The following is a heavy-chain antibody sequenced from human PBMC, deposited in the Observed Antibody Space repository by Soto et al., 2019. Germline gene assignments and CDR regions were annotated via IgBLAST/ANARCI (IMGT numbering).Heavy chain of an antibody. D-gene: IGHD2-8*01. CDR1: GFTFSSYA. CDR2: ISGSGGST. J-gene: IGHJ6*02. CDR3: AKGYCTNGACSYYYYYYGMDV. Sequence: PGGSLRLSCAASGFTFSSYAMSWVRQAPGKGLEWVSAISGSGGSTYYADSVKGRFTISRDNSKNTLYLQMNSLRAEDTAVYYCAKGYCTNGACSYYYYYYGMDVWGQGTTVTVSS. V-gene: IGHV3-23*01.